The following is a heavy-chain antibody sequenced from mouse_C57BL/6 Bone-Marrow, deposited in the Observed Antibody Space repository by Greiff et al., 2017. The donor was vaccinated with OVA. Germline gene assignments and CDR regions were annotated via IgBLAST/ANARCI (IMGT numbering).Heavy chain of an antibody. D-gene: IGHD1-1*01. Sequence: VHLVESGAELARPGASVKLSCKASGYTFTSYGISWVKQRTGQGLEWIGEIYTRSGNNYYNEKFKGRATLTADKSYSTADMVLRILTSEDSAVYFCASPYYYGSRDIDYWGQGTTLTVSA. CDR1: GYTFTSYG. CDR2: IYTRSGNN. V-gene: IGHV1-81*01. J-gene: IGHJ2*01. CDR3: ASPYYYGSRDIDY.